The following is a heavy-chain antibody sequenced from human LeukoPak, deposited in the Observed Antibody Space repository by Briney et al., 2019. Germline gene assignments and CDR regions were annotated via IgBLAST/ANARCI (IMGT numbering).Heavy chain of an antibody. D-gene: IGHD3/OR15-3a*01. CDR3: ARGLTLYNWFDP. CDR1: GGSISSGSYY. Sequence: PSETLSLTCTVSGGSISSGSYYWSWIRQPAGKGLEWIGRIYTSGSTNYNPSLKSRVTISVDTSKNQFSLKLSSVTAADTAVYYCARGLTLYNWFDPWGQGTLVTVSS. V-gene: IGHV4-61*02. J-gene: IGHJ5*02. CDR2: IYTSGST.